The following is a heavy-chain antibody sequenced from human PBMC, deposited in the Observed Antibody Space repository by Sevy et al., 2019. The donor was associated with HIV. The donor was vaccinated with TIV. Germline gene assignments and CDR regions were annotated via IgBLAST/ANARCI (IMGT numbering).Heavy chain of an antibody. CDR3: ARDRVSGSYSLFDY. Sequence: GGSLRLSCAASGFTFSSYWMSRVRQAPGKGLEWVANIKQDGSEKYYVDSVKGRFTISRDNAKNSLYLQMNSLRAEDTAVYSCARDRVSGSYSLFDYWGQGTLVTVSS. D-gene: IGHD1-26*01. V-gene: IGHV3-7*01. J-gene: IGHJ4*02. CDR2: IKQDGSEK. CDR1: GFTFSSYW.